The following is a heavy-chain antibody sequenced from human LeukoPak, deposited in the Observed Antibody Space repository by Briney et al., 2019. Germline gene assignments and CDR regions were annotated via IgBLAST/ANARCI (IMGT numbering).Heavy chain of an antibody. CDR3: AAVGVLAAAGTIGD. D-gene: IGHD6-13*01. J-gene: IGHJ4*02. Sequence: SVKVSCKASGFTFTSSAMQRVRQARGQRLEWIGWIVVGSGNTNYAQKFQERVTITRDMSTSTAYMELSSLRSEDTAVYYCAAVGVLAAAGTIGDWGQGTLVTVSS. V-gene: IGHV1-58*02. CDR2: IVVGSGNT. CDR1: GFTFTSSA.